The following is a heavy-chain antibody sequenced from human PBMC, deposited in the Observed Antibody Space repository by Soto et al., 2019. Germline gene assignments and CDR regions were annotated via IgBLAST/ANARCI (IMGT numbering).Heavy chain of an antibody. V-gene: IGHV1-46*01. CDR3: ARVLIQLELPPRNYYYYGMDV. Sequence: ASVKVSCKASGYTFTSYYMHWVRQAPGQGLEWMGIINPSGGSTSYAQKFQGRVTMTRDTSTSTVYMELSSLRSEDTAVYYCARVLIQLELPPRNYYYYGMDVWGQGTTVTVSS. CDR1: GYTFTSYY. J-gene: IGHJ6*02. D-gene: IGHD1-1*01. CDR2: INPSGGST.